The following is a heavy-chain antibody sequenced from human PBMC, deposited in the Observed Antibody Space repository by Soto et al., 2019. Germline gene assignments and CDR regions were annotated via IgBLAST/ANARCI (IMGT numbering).Heavy chain of an antibody. Sequence: QVQLQQWGAGLLKPSETLSLTCAVYGGSFSGYYWSWIRQPPGKGLEWIGEIHHSGSTNYHPSLKSRVNISVDTSKNQFSLRLSSVTAADTAVYYCANYGDYGWYFDLWGRGTLVTVSS. J-gene: IGHJ2*01. CDR1: GGSFSGYY. CDR2: IHHSGST. CDR3: ANYGDYGWYFDL. V-gene: IGHV4-34*01. D-gene: IGHD4-17*01.